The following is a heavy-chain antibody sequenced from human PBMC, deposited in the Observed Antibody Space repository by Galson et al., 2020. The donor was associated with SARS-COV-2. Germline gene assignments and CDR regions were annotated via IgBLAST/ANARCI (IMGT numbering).Heavy chain of an antibody. CDR2: MNPNSGNT. D-gene: IGHD6-6*01. CDR1: GYTFTSYD. CDR3: AREPRGRYSSSWYGMDV. J-gene: IGHJ6*02. V-gene: IGHV1-8*01. Sequence: ASVKVSCKASGYTFTSYDINWVRQATGQGLEWMGWMNPNSGNTGYAQKFQGRVTMTRNTSISTAYMELSSLRSEDTAVYYCAREPRGRYSSSWYGMDVWGQGTTVTVSS.